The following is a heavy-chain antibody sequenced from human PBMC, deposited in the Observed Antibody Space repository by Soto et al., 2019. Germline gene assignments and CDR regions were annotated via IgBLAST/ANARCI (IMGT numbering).Heavy chain of an antibody. V-gene: IGHV1-3*01. J-gene: IGHJ3*02. Sequence: ASVKVSCKASGYTFTSYAMHWVRQAPGQRLEWMGWINAGNGNTKYSQKFQGRVTITRDTSASTAYMELSSLRSEDTTVYYCARAVEMSGTTIAAFDIRGQGTMVTVSS. CDR2: INAGNGNT. CDR1: GYTFTSYA. D-gene: IGHD1-7*01. CDR3: ARAVEMSGTTIAAFDI.